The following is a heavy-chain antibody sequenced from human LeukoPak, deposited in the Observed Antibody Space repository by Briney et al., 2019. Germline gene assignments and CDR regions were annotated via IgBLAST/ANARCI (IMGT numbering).Heavy chain of an antibody. CDR1: GASITSSSYY. CDR3: ATHFTIFGAFDI. Sequence: SETLSLTCAVSGASITSSSYYWGWNRQPPGKGLEWIGSIYYGGSTYYNPSLKSRVTISVDTSKNQFSLKLNSVTAADTAVYYCATHFTIFGAFDIWGQGTMVIVSS. CDR2: IYYGGST. J-gene: IGHJ3*02. V-gene: IGHV4-39*01. D-gene: IGHD3-3*01.